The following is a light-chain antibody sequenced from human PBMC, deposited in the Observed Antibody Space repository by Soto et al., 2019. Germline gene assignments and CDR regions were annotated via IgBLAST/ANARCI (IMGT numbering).Light chain of an antibody. CDR3: QQYNSFPPT. J-gene: IGKJ1*01. V-gene: IGKV1-5*03. Sequence: DIQMTQSPSTLSASVGDRVTITCRASRSINRWLAWYQQKPGRAPKVLIYKASSLESGVPSRFSGSGSGAEFIFTISSLQPDDFATYYCQQYNSFPPTFGQGTKVEIK. CDR2: KAS. CDR1: RSINRW.